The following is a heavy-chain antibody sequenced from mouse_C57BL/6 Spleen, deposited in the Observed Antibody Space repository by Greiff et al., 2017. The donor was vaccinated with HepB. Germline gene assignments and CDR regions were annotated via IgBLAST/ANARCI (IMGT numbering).Heavy chain of an antibody. Sequence: VQLQESGAELVMPGASVKLSCKASGYTFTSYWMHWVKQRPGQGLEWIGEIDPSDSYTNYNQKFKGKSTLTVDKSSSTAYMQLSSLTSEDSAVYYCARRGGYGYSPFDYWGQGTTLTVSS. V-gene: IGHV1-69*01. D-gene: IGHD2-2*01. CDR3: ARRGGYGYSPFDY. J-gene: IGHJ2*01. CDR1: GYTFTSYW. CDR2: IDPSDSYT.